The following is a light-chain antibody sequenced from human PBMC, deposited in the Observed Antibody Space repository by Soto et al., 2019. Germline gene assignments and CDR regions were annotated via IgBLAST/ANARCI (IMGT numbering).Light chain of an antibody. Sequence: QSALTQPPSASGSPGQSVTISCTETSSDVGGYKYVSWYQQHPGKAPKLMIYEVSKRPSGVPDRFSGSKSGNTASLTVSGLQAEDEADYYCSSYAGFNNLGVVFGGGTKLTVL. CDR3: SSYAGFNNLGVV. CDR1: SSDVGGYKY. CDR2: EVS. J-gene: IGLJ2*01. V-gene: IGLV2-8*01.